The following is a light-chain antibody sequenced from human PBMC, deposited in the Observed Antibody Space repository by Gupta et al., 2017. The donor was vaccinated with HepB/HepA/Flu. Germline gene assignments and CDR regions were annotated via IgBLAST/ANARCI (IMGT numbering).Light chain of an antibody. Sequence: ESVLTQSPATLSLSPGERATLSCRASQSVSSYLAWYQQKPGQAPRLLISDVSNRATGVTARFSGSGAGTDFTLTISSREPEDFAVYFCQQRADWPPTWTFGQGTRVEVK. CDR1: QSVSSY. CDR3: QQRADWPPTWT. V-gene: IGKV3-11*01. J-gene: IGKJ1*01. CDR2: DVS.